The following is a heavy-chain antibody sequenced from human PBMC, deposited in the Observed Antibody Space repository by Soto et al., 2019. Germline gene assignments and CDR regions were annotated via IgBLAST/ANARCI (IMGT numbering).Heavy chain of an antibody. CDR1: GGSISNYY. J-gene: IGHJ4*02. Sequence: SETLSLTCTVSGGSISNYYWSWIRQPPGKGLEWIGYIFYSGSTNYNPSLKSRVTISVDTSKNQFSLKLSSVTAADTAVYYCARTYSSSHYFDFPGQGTLVTVSS. CDR2: IFYSGST. CDR3: ARTYSSSHYFDF. V-gene: IGHV4-59*08. D-gene: IGHD6-6*01.